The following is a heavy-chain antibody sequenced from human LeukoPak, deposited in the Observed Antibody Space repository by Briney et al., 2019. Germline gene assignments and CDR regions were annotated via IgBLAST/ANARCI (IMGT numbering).Heavy chain of an antibody. Sequence: GESLKISCKGSGYSFTSYWIGWVRQMPGKGLEWMGIIYPGDSDTRYSPSFQGQVTISADKSISTAYLQWSSLKASDTAMYYCARHKHGDYYGSGSYYPWYFDLWGRGTLVTVSS. CDR1: GYSFTSYW. CDR2: IYPGDSDT. CDR3: ARHKHGDYYGSGSYYPWYFDL. D-gene: IGHD3-10*01. V-gene: IGHV5-51*01. J-gene: IGHJ2*01.